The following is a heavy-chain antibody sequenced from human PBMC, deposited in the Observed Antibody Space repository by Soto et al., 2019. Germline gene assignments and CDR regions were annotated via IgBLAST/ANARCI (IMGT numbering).Heavy chain of an antibody. CDR3: ARDDYDSSGLWWFDP. V-gene: IGHV4-4*02. Sequence: PSETLSLTCAVSGGSISSSNWWSWVRQPPGKGLEWIGEIYHSGSTNYNPSLKSRVTISVDKSKNQFSLKLSSVTAADTAVYYCARDDYDSSGLWWFDPWGQGTLVTVSS. CDR2: IYHSGST. CDR1: GGSISSSNW. J-gene: IGHJ5*02. D-gene: IGHD3-22*01.